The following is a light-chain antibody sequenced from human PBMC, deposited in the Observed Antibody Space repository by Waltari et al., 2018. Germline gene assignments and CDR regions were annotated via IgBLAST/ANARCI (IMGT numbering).Light chain of an antibody. CDR3: QAWDSSTGRV. V-gene: IGLV3-1*01. J-gene: IGLJ1*01. CDR2: QDS. Sequence: SYELTQPHSVSVYPGQTASIPCSGAKVGVKYACWYQQKPGQSPVLVIYQDSKRPSGIPERFSGSNSGNTATLTISGTQAMDEADYYCQAWDSSTGRVFGTGTKVTVL. CDR1: KVGVKY.